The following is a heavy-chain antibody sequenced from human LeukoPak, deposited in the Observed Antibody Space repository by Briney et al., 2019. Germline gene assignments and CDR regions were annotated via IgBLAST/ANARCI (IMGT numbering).Heavy chain of an antibody. J-gene: IGHJ4*02. CDR1: GGSFSGYY. D-gene: IGHD3-10*01. Sequence: SETLSLNCAVYGGSFSGYYWSWIRQPPGKGLEWIGEINHSGSTNYNPSLKSRVTISVDTSKNQFSLKLSSVTAADTAVYYCARYASRSPDYWGQGTLVTVSS. V-gene: IGHV4-34*01. CDR3: ARYASRSPDY. CDR2: INHSGST.